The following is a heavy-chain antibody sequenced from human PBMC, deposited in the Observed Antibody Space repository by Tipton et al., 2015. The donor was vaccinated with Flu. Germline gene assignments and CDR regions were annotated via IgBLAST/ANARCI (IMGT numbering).Heavy chain of an antibody. D-gene: IGHD3-10*01. CDR3: ARDPFAIGDS. CDR2: ISSSSSYI. Sequence: SLRLSCAASGFTFSSYSMNWVRQTPGKGLEWVSSISSSSSYIYYADSVKGRFTISRDNAKNSLYLQMNSLRAEDTAVYYCARDPFAIGDSWGQGTLVTVSS. CDR1: GFTFSSYS. J-gene: IGHJ5*01. V-gene: IGHV3-21*01.